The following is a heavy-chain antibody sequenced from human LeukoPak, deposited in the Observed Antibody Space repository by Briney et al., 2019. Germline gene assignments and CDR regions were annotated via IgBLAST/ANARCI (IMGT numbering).Heavy chain of an antibody. J-gene: IGHJ4*02. CDR2: INHSGST. D-gene: IGHD3-22*01. CDR1: GGSFSGYY. V-gene: IGHV4-34*01. CDR3: ARNYCDSTTIGWLFDY. Sequence: PSETLSLTCAVYGGSFSGYYWSWIRQPPGKGLEWIGEINHSGSTNYNPSLKSRVTISVDTSKNQFSLKLSSVTAADTAVYYCARNYCDSTTIGWLFDYWGQGTLVTVSS.